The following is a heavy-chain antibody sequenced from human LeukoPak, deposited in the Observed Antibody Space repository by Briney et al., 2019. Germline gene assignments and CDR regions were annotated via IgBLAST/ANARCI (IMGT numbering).Heavy chain of an antibody. V-gene: IGHV3-33*03. J-gene: IGHJ4*02. D-gene: IGHD2-21*02. CDR2: ISYDGTET. Sequence: GGSLRLSCAASGFRFSSNGMHWVRQAPGKGLEWVAVISYDGTETYYADSVKGRFTISRDTSKNTLFLQMNSLRADDTAVYYCVKDYFYSGGLVTAILYCFDHWGQGTLVTVSS. CDR3: VKDYFYSGGLVTAILYCFDH. CDR1: GFRFSSNG.